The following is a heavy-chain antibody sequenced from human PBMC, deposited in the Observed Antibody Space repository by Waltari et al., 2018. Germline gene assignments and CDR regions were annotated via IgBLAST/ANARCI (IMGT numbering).Heavy chain of an antibody. CDR3: ATEWGFRYSWNFDAFDV. CDR1: GYALSEVP. V-gene: IGHV1-24*01. Sequence: QVQLVQSGAEVKKPGASVKVSCKVSGYALSEVPMHWGRQVPGKGLEWMGGFENEEAATSNAEKFQGRVTMTEDTSTDTAYVERGSMTPDDTAVYYCATEWGFRYSWNFDAFDVWGQGTLVTVSS. CDR2: FENEEAAT. D-gene: IGHD1-20*01. J-gene: IGHJ3*01.